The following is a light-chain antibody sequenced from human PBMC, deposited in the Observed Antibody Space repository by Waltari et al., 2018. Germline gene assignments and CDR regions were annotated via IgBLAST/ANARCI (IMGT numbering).Light chain of an antibody. V-gene: IGKV3-11*01. J-gene: IGKJ4*01. CDR3: LQRSNWPLT. Sequence: EIVLTQSPATLPLSPGERATLSCRASQNISSYLAWYQQKPGHAPRLLIYDTSRRATGIPAVFWCSGSGTDFSLTIRCLEPEDFAVYSCLQRSNWPLTFGGGTKVDIK. CDR2: DTS. CDR1: QNISSY.